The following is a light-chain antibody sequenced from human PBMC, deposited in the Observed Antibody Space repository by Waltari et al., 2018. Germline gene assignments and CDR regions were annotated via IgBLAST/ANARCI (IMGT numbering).Light chain of an antibody. Sequence: SYELTQPPSVSVYPGQTARITCSGDTLPKKYSYWYRQTSGQAPVLIIYEATKRPPGIPEKCSASSSGTMATLTITGAQVEDEADYYCYSTDMTGNVSVFGGGTKLTVL. V-gene: IGLV3-10*01. CDR2: EAT. CDR3: YSTDMTGNVSV. CDR1: TLPKKY. J-gene: IGLJ2*01.